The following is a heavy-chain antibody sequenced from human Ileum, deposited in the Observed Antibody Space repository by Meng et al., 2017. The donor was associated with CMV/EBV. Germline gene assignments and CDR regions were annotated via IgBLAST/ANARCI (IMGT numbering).Heavy chain of an antibody. J-gene: IGHJ4*02. V-gene: IGHV4-59*01. CDR1: GVSISDYY. CDR3: ARVNSGSGTYLSRPIDY. D-gene: IGHD1-26*01. Sequence: SETLSLTCTVSGVSISDYYWTWIRQPPGKGLEWIGSVFYGGGAKDNPSLKSRVTISVDTSNNQLSLRLNSVTAADTAVYYCARVNSGSGTYLSRPIDYWGQGTRVTGSS. CDR2: VFYGGGA.